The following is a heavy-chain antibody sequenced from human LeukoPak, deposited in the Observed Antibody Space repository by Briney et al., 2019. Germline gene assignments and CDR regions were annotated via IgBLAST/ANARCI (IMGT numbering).Heavy chain of an antibody. J-gene: IGHJ4*02. CDR2: IYYSGST. Sequence: KASETLSLTCTVSGGSISSSSYYWGWIRQPPGKGLEWIGSIYYSGSTYYNTSLRSRVTISVDTSKNQFSLKLSSVTAADTAVYYCARHDYDYDYWGQGTLVTVSS. D-gene: IGHD3-16*01. CDR1: GGSISSSSYY. V-gene: IGHV4-39*01. CDR3: ARHDYDYDY.